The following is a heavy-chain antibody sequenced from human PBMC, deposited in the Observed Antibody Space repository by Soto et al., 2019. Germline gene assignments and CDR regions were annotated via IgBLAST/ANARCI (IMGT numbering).Heavy chain of an antibody. V-gene: IGHV3-23*01. D-gene: IGHD4-17*01. J-gene: IGHJ4*02. CDR3: AKGTFYGNHLFDF. CDR1: EFTFSSYA. CDR2: ISASGDNT. Sequence: EVQLLESGGGLLQPGGSLRLSCAASEFTFSSYAMSWVRQAPGKGLEWVSGISASGDNTYSADSVKGRFTISRDNSKNTLYLQMNSLRAEDTAVYYCAKGTFYGNHLFDFWGQGTLVTVSS.